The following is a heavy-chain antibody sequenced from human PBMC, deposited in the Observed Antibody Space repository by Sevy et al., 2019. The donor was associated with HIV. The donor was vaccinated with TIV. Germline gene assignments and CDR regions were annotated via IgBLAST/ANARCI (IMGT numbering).Heavy chain of an antibody. CDR2: IIPIFHSA. J-gene: IGHJ3*02. CDR1: GGTFGTYS. CDR3: ARDRDITFGGGDAFDI. V-gene: IGHV1-69*13. D-gene: IGHD3-16*01. Sequence: ASVKVSCKASGGTFGTYSLSWLRQAPGQGLEWMGGIIPIFHSANYAQNFQGRVTITADESTSTAYMELSSLRPEVSAVYYCARDRDITFGGGDAFDIWGQGTRVTVSS.